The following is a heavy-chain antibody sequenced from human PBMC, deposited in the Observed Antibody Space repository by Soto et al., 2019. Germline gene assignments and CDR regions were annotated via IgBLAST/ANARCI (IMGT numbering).Heavy chain of an antibody. CDR3: GRDVSRSWYRWFVP. V-gene: IGHV4-61*01. Sequence: SETLSLTCTVSGGSVSSGSYYWSWIRQPPEKGLEWVGYIYYSGSTNYNPSLKSRVTISVDTSKNQFSLKLSSVTAADTAIYPCGRDVSRSWYRWFVPCGKGTLRTVS. CDR1: GGSVSSGSYY. D-gene: IGHD6-13*01. J-gene: IGHJ5*02. CDR2: IYYSGST.